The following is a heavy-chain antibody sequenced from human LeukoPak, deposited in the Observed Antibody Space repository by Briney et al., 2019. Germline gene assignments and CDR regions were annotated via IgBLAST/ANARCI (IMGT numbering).Heavy chain of an antibody. Sequence: GGSLRLSCAASGFTFSSYSMNWVRQAPGKELEWVSSISSSSRYTYYADSVKGRFTISRDNAKNSLFLQMNSLRAEDTAVYYCARVLEAAAFDYWGQGTLVTVSS. V-gene: IGHV3-21*01. CDR3: ARVLEAAAFDY. D-gene: IGHD3-3*01. J-gene: IGHJ4*02. CDR1: GFTFSSYS. CDR2: ISSSSRYT.